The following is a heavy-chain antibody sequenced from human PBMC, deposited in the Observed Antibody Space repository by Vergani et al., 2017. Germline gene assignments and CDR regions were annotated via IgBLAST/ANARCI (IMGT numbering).Heavy chain of an antibody. CDR1: GGSISSGGYY. CDR2: IYYSGIT. Sequence: QVQLQESGPGLVKPSQTLSLTCTVSGGSISSGGYYWSWIRQHPGKGLEWIGYIYYSGITYYNPSLKSRVTISVDTSKNQFSLKLSSVTAADTAVYYCERDLHYYDSSGSGAFDIWGQGTMVTVSS. CDR3: ERDLHYYDSSGSGAFDI. V-gene: IGHV4-31*03. D-gene: IGHD3-22*01. J-gene: IGHJ3*02.